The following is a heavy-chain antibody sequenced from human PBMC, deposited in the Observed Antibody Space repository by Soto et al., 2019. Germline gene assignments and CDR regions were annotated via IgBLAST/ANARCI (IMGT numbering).Heavy chain of an antibody. CDR1: GGSISSSSYY. CDR3: ATSNWFDP. Sequence: QLQLQESGPGLVKPSETLSLTCTVSGGSISSSSYYWGWIRQPPGKGLEWIGIIYYSGSTYYNPALISRFTKSVDTSKNQFSLKLSSVSATDTAVYYCATSNWFDPWGQGTLVTVSS. V-gene: IGHV4-39*01. CDR2: IYYSGST. J-gene: IGHJ5*02.